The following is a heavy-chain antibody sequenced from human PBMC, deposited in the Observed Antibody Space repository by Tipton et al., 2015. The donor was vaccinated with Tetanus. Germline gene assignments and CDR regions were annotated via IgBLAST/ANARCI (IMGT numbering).Heavy chain of an antibody. D-gene: IGHD1-26*01. CDR3: ARDQARGARGWNYFDY. V-gene: IGHV3-23*01. CDR2: ITASGGGA. Sequence: SLRLSCAAPGFTFSSYALIWVRQAPGRGLEWVSSITASGGGAYYADSVKGRFTISRDNSRNTVYLQMNSLRADDTAVYYCARDQARGARGWNYFDYWGQGTLVTVSS. J-gene: IGHJ4*02. CDR1: GFTFSSYA.